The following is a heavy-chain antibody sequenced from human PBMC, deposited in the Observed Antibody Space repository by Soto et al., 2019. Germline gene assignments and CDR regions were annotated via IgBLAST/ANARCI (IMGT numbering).Heavy chain of an antibody. Sequence: QVQLQESGPGLVKPSETLSLTCTVSGGSISSYYWSWIRQPPGKGLEWIGYIYYSGSTKYNPSLKSRVTISVDTSKNQFSLKLSSVTAADTAVYYCARGYSSRGYYYYMDVWGKGTTVTVSS. V-gene: IGHV4-59*01. CDR2: IYYSGST. J-gene: IGHJ6*03. D-gene: IGHD6-13*01. CDR3: ARGYSSRGYYYYMDV. CDR1: GGSISSYY.